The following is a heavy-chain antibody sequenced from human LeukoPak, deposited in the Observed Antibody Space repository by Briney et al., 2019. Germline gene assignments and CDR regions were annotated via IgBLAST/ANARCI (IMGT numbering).Heavy chain of an antibody. CDR1: GYIFTSYN. D-gene: IGHD3-10*01. CDR2: INSSGGST. J-gene: IGHJ4*02. CDR3: AKGPVVRGVTLILKTGEKGALDY. Sequence: ASVKVSCKASGYIFTSYNMYWVRQAPGQGLEWMGIINSSGGSTNYAQKFQGRVTMTRDTSTSTVYMELSSLRAEDTAVYYCAKGPVVRGVTLILKTGEKGALDYWGQGTLVTVSS. V-gene: IGHV1-46*01.